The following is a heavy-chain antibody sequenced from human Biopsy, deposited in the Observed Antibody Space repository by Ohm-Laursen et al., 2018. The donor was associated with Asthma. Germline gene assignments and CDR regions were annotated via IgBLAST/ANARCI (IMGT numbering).Heavy chain of an antibody. CDR3: VRHQYSSSWSTLDY. D-gene: IGHD3-22*01. CDR1: GGSITSSSYY. Sequence: GTLSLTCTVSGGSITSSSYYWGWIRQPPGKGMEWIGSMYHSGSPHYHPSLKSRATISVDTSKNQLSLKMSSVTAADTAVYFCVRHQYSSSWSTLDYWGQGALVTVSS. V-gene: IGHV4-39*01. CDR2: MYHSGSP. J-gene: IGHJ4*02.